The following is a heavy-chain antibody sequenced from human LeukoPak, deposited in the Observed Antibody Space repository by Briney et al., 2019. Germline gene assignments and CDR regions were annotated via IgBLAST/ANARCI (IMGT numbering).Heavy chain of an antibody. CDR2: IYTSGST. CDR1: GGSISSGSYY. J-gene: IGHJ2*01. CDR3: ARDGRPYPPGVTRRGYSGYDSDWYFDL. D-gene: IGHD5-12*01. Sequence: SQTLSLTCTVSGGSISSGSYYWSWIRQPAGKGLEWIGRIYTSGSTNYNPSLKSRVTISVDTSKNQFSLKLSSVTAADTAVYYCARDGRPYPPGVTRRGYSGYDSDWYFDLWGRGTLVTVSS. V-gene: IGHV4-61*02.